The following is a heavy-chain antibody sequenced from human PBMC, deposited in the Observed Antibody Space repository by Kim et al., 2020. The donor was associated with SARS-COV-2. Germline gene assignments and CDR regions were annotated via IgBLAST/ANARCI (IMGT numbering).Heavy chain of an antibody. Sequence: GGSLRLSCAASGFTFSSYDMHWVRQATGKGLEWVSAIGTAGDTYYPGSVKGRFTISRENAKNSLYLQMNSLRAGDTAVYYCARVRYYYGSGIAGSNKHWYFDLWGRGTLVTVSS. CDR3: ARVRYYYGSGIAGSNKHWYFDL. CDR2: IGTAGDT. V-gene: IGHV3-13*04. CDR1: GFTFSSYD. D-gene: IGHD3-10*01. J-gene: IGHJ2*01.